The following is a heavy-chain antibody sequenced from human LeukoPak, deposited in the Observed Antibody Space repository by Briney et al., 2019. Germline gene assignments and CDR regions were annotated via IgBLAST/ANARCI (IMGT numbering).Heavy chain of an antibody. CDR1: GYTFTSYY. D-gene: IGHD2-2*01. CDR3: ARSPPDQLLFSY. Sequence: ASVKASCKASGYTFTSYYMHWVRQAPGQGLEWMGIINPSGGSTSYAQKFQGRVTMTRDTSTSTVYMELSSLRSEDTAVYYCARSPPDQLLFSYWGQGTLVTVSS. V-gene: IGHV1-46*03. CDR2: INPSGGST. J-gene: IGHJ4*02.